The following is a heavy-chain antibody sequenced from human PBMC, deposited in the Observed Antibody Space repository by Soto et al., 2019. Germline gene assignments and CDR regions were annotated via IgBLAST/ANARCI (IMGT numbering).Heavy chain of an antibody. D-gene: IGHD4-17*01. Sequence: SETLSLTCTLSGVSITSGAYYWTWVRQHPGKCLEWIGYIYYNGNTYFSPSLKSRLTISIDTSKNQFSLKLSSVTAADTAMYYCARARLRAVYAFDFWGQGTMVTVSS. J-gene: IGHJ3*01. CDR1: GVSITSGAYY. CDR2: IYYNGNT. V-gene: IGHV4-31*03. CDR3: ARARLRAVYAFDF.